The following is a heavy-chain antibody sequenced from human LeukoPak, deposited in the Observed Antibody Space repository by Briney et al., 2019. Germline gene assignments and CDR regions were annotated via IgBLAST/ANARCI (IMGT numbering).Heavy chain of an antibody. D-gene: IGHD4-11*01. CDR3: ARDPRTTKYAFDI. Sequence: ASVKVSCKTSGYTFTDYYMHWVRQAPGQGLEWMGWINPISGGTNFAQKFQGRVTMARDTSISTAYMELSSLKSDDTAVYYCARDPRTTKYAFDIWGQGTMVTVSS. J-gene: IGHJ3*02. V-gene: IGHV1-2*02. CDR2: INPISGGT. CDR1: GYTFTDYY.